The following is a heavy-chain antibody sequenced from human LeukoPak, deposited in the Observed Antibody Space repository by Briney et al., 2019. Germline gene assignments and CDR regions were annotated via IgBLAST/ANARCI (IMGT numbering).Heavy chain of an antibody. CDR3: ARVHQYDFWSAKHFDI. V-gene: IGHV4-59*01. Sequence: SETLSLTCTVSGGSISSYYWSWIRQPPGKGLEWIGYIYYSGSTNYNPSLKSRVTISVDTSKNQFSLKLSSVTAADTAVYYCARVHQYDFWSAKHFDIWGQGTMVTVSS. CDR2: IYYSGST. CDR1: GGSISSYY. D-gene: IGHD3-3*01. J-gene: IGHJ3*02.